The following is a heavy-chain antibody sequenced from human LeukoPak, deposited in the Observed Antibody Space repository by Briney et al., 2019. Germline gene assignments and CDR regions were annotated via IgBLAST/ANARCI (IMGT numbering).Heavy chain of an antibody. Sequence: GGSLRLSREASGFSFSIYNMNWVRLAPGKGLEWVSSISGSSSQVWYADSVKGRFTSSRDNAKNSLYLQMSSLRVEDTAVYYCARDQYYSDTSGYPYDVWGQGTMVTVSS. D-gene: IGHD3-22*01. J-gene: IGHJ3*01. CDR2: ISGSSSQV. CDR1: GFSFSIYN. V-gene: IGHV3-21*01. CDR3: ARDQYYSDTSGYPYDV.